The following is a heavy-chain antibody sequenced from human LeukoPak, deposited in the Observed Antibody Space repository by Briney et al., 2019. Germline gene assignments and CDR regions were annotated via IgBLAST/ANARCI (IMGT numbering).Heavy chain of an antibody. CDR3: ARDPDLYYYDSSTVFDY. V-gene: IGHV3-48*02. CDR1: GFTFSSYS. CDR2: ISRSTSTT. J-gene: IGHJ4*02. Sequence: GGSLRLSCVASGFTFSSYSMNWVRQAPGKGLEWVSYISRSTSTTYYADSVKGRFTISRGNAKNSLYLQMNSLRDEDTAVYYCARDPDLYYYDSSTVFDYWGQGSLVTVSS. D-gene: IGHD3-22*01.